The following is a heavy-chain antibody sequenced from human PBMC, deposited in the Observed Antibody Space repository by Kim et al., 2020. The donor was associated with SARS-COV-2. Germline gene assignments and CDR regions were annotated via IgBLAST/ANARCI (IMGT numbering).Heavy chain of an antibody. J-gene: IGHJ6*02. Sequence: ASVKVSCKASGYTFTSYAMHWVRQAPGQRLEWMGWINAGNGNTKYSQKFQGRVTITRDTSASTAYMELSSLRSEDTAVYYCASMTYIAAAGTPYYYYGMDVWGQGTTVTVSS. CDR2: INAGNGNT. D-gene: IGHD6-13*01. CDR1: GYTFTSYA. CDR3: ASMTYIAAAGTPYYYYGMDV. V-gene: IGHV1-3*01.